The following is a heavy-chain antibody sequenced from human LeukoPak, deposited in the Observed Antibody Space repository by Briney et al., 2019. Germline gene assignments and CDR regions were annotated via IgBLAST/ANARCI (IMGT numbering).Heavy chain of an antibody. D-gene: IGHD1-26*01. Sequence: GGSLRLSCAASGFTFSSYAMSWVRQAPGKGLTWVTGITGNGVTTYYADSVKGRFTISRDNAKNSLYLQMNSLRAEDTAVYYCAREEAFDIWGQGTMVTVSS. J-gene: IGHJ3*02. V-gene: IGHV3-23*01. CDR2: ITGNGVTT. CDR3: AREEAFDI. CDR1: GFTFSSYA.